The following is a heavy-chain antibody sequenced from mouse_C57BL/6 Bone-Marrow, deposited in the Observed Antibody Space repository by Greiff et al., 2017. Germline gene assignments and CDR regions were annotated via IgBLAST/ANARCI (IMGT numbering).Heavy chain of an antibody. CDR1: GYAFTNYL. CDR2: INPGSGGT. V-gene: IGHV1-54*01. D-gene: IGHD2-3*01. J-gene: IGHJ2*01. CDR3: ARAGYSTSYYFDY. Sequence: QVQLQQSGAELVRPGTSVKVSCKASGYAFTNYLIEWVKQRPGQGLEWIGVINPGSGGTNYNEKFKGKATLTADKSSSTAYMQLSSLTSEDSAVYFCARAGYSTSYYFDYWGQGTTLTVSS.